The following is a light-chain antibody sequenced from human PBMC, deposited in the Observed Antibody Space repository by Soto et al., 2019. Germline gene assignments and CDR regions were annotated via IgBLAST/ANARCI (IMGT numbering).Light chain of an antibody. CDR3: CSYVGTNTLV. V-gene: IGLV2-23*01. CDR2: EAT. Sequence: QSALTQPVSVSGSPGQSITISCSGTSSDIGSYNLVSWYQQHPGKAPQLMIYEATKRASGVSNRFSGSKSGNTASLTISGLQTEDEADYYCCSYVGTNTLVFGGGTKLTVL. J-gene: IGLJ2*01. CDR1: SSDIGSYNL.